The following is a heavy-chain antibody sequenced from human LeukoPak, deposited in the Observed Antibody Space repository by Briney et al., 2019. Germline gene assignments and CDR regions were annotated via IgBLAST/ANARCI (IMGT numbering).Heavy chain of an antibody. CDR3: ARAFRSGSHVG. J-gene: IGHJ4*02. D-gene: IGHD1-26*01. V-gene: IGHV3-30-3*01. CDR1: GFTFSTDA. Sequence: GRSLRLSCAASGFTFSTDAMHWVRQAPGKGLEWVALIGYDGTNKFFTASVKGRFTVSRDNSKNTLYLQMNSLRAEDTAVYYCARAFRSGSHVGWGQGTLVTVSS. CDR2: IGYDGTNK.